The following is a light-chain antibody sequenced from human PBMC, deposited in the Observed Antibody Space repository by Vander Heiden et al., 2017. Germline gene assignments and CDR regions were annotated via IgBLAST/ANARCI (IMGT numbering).Light chain of an antibody. CDR2: YKSDSDK. Sequence: QAVLTPPSSLSSSPGSSASLTCTLRSDIDISPYRIYWYQHKPGSPPHFLRRYKSDSDKQKGSGVSSRFSGSKDGSANAAILLISRRQSDDEADYYCMTWHSSAWFFGGGTKLTVL. CDR1: SDIDISPYR. CDR3: MTWHSSAWF. J-gene: IGLJ2*01. V-gene: IGLV5-45*03.